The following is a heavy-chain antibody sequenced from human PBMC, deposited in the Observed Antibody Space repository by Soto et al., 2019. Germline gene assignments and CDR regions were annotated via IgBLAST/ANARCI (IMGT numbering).Heavy chain of an antibody. J-gene: IGHJ4*02. Sequence: QVQLVESGGGVVQPGRSLTVSCAASGFTFNTYTIHWVRQAPGKGLEWVAVISSGSTYKYYADSVKGRFTISRDDSKNTLSLQMNNLTVGDTAVYYCARARSSGWHYLDLWGQGTLVTVSS. CDR2: ISSGSTYK. CDR1: GFTFNTYT. D-gene: IGHD6-19*01. CDR3: ARARSSGWHYLDL. V-gene: IGHV3-30-3*01.